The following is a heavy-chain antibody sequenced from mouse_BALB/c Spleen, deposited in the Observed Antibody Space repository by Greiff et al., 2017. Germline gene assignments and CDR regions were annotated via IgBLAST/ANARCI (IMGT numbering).Heavy chain of an antibody. CDR2: IDPANGNT. V-gene: IGHV14-3*02. D-gene: IGHD1-1*01. CDR3: ARPYYYGSSWFAY. Sequence: EVQLQQSVAELVKPGASVKLSCTASGFNITDTYMHWVKQRPEQGLEWIGRIDPANGNTKYDPKFQGKATITADTSSNTAYLQLSSLSSEDTAVYYCARPYYYGSSWFAYWGQGTLVTVSA. J-gene: IGHJ3*01. CDR1: GFNITDTY.